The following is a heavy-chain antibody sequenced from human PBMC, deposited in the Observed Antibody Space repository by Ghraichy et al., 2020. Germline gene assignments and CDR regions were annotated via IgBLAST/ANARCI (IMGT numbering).Heavy chain of an antibody. CDR2: ISHSGTT. V-gene: IGHV4-59*01. CDR1: GGSMSSNY. Sequence: ESLNISCAVSGGSMSSNYWGWIRQPPGKGLEWIGYISHSGTTNYDPSLKSRVTISVDTSKNQFSLKVNSVTAADTAVYYCARGGPPSKGMDVWGQGTTVTVS. CDR3: ARGGPPSKGMDV. J-gene: IGHJ6*02.